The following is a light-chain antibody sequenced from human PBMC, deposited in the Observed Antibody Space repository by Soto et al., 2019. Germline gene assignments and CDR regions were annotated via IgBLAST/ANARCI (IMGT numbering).Light chain of an antibody. Sequence: DRVTLTCEASQDISKNLNWYQQKPGKAPKLLIYDASSLQTGVPSRCSGSGSATHFTFTTSSLQPEDIATYYCQQYDNLLPITFGQGTRLEIK. CDR1: QDISKN. V-gene: IGKV1-33*01. CDR3: QQYDNLLPIT. J-gene: IGKJ5*01. CDR2: DAS.